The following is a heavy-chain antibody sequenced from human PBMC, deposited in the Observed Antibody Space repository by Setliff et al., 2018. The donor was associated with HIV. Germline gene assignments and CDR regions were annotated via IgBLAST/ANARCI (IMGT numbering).Heavy chain of an antibody. V-gene: IGHV3-73*01. CDR2: IRSKASAYAT. Sequence: GGSLRLSCAASGFTFSAPAIHWVRQASGKGPEWVGHIRSKASAYATASAASVKGRFTVSRDDSSDTAYLHMSNLKSEDTAVYYCVAATTEGFDPWGQGTQVTVSS. CDR3: VAATTEGFDP. J-gene: IGHJ5*02. D-gene: IGHD6-13*01. CDR1: GFTFSAPA.